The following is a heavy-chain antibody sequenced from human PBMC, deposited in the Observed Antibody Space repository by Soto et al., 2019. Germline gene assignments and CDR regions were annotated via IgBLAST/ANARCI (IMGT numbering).Heavy chain of an antibody. CDR2: ILHTGGT. CDR3: ARLQFGEGFDY. V-gene: IGHV4-30-2*01. D-gene: IGHD3-10*01. CDR1: GGSISGGGFS. Sequence: PSETLSLTCAVSGGSISGGGFSWSWIRQPPGKGPEWIGYILHTGGTQYNPSLKSRVSMSVDKSKNQFSLHLTSVTAADTAVYYCARLQFGEGFDYWGQGALVTVSS. J-gene: IGHJ4*02.